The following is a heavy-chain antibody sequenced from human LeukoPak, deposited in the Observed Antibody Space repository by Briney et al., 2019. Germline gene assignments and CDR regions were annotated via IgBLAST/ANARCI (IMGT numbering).Heavy chain of an antibody. Sequence: GGSLRLSCAASGFTFSSYSMNWVRQAPGKGLEWVSYISSSSSTIYYADSVKGRFTISRDNAKNSLYLQMNSLRAEDTAVYYCARGGSSSATRSDYWGQGTLVTVSS. D-gene: IGHD6-6*01. CDR2: ISSSSSTI. V-gene: IGHV3-48*01. J-gene: IGHJ4*02. CDR1: GFTFSSYS. CDR3: ARGGSSSATRSDY.